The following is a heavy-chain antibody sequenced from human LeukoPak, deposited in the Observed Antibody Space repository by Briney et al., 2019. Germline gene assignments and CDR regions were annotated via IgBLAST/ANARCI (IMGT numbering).Heavy chain of an antibody. CDR3: AKVVSGSYFFDY. V-gene: IGHV3-23*01. CDR2: ISGSGGST. CDR1: EFTFSSYA. Sequence: GGSLRLSCAASEFTFSSYAMSWVRQAPGKGLEWVSAISGSGGSTYYADSVKGRFTISRDNSKNTLYLQMNSLRAEDTAVYYCAKVVSGSYFFDYWGQGTLVTVSS. J-gene: IGHJ4*02. D-gene: IGHD1-26*01.